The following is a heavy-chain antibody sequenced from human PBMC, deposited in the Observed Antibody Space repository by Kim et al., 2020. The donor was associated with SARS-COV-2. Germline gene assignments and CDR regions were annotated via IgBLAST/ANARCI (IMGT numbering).Heavy chain of an antibody. CDR1: GGTFSSYA. J-gene: IGHJ6*02. Sequence: SVKVSCKASGGTFSSYAISWVRQAPGQGLEWMGGIIPIFGTANYAQKFHGRVTITADESTSTAYMELSSLRSEDTAVYYCARSGYCSGGSCYDYYGMDVWGQGTTVTVSS. V-gene: IGHV1-69*13. D-gene: IGHD2-15*01. CDR2: IIPIFGTA. CDR3: ARSGYCSGGSCYDYYGMDV.